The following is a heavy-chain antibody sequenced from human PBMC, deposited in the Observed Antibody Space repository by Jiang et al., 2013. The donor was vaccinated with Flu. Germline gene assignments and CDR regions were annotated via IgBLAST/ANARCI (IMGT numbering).Heavy chain of an antibody. Sequence: VKPSETLSLTCTVSGGSISSYYWSWIRQPPGKGLEWIGYIYYSGSTNYNPSLKSRVTISVDTSKNQFSLKLSSVTAADTAVYYCARDTGGYSYGRYYYYGMDVWGQGTTVTVSS. CDR2: IYYSGST. V-gene: IGHV4-59*01. D-gene: IGHD5-18*01. CDR1: GGSISSYY. J-gene: IGHJ6*02. CDR3: ARDTGGYSYGRYYYYGMDV.